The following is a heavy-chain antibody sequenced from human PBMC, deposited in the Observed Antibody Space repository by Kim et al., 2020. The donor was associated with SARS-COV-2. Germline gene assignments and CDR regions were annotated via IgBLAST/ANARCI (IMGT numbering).Heavy chain of an antibody. D-gene: IGHD6-19*01. J-gene: IGHJ4*02. CDR2: ITGDGDRT. V-gene: IGHV3-43*02. CDR3: AKMSRGSGWPHSFDS. CDR1: VFTFEDYA. Sequence: GGSLRLSCAASVFTFEDYAMHWVRQVPGKSLEWVSLITGDGDRTSYADSVKGRFTISRDNSKNSMYLQMNSLRNEDYALYYCAKMSRGSGWPHSFDSWGQGTLVTVSS.